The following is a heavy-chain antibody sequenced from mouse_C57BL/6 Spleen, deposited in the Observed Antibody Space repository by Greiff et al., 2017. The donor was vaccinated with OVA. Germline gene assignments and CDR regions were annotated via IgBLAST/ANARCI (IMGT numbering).Heavy chain of an antibody. CDR1: GYTFTSYW. V-gene: IGHV1-52*01. Sequence: QVQLQQSGAELVRPGSSVKLSCKASGYTFTSYWMHWVKQRPIQGLEWIGNIDPSDSETHYNQKFKDKATLTVDKSSSTAYMQLSSLTSEDSAVYYCARLDDYDDAMDYWGQGTSVTVPS. D-gene: IGHD2-4*01. CDR2: IDPSDSET. J-gene: IGHJ4*01. CDR3: ARLDDYDDAMDY.